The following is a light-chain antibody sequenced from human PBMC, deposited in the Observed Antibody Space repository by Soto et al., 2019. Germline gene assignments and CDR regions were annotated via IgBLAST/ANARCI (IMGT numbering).Light chain of an antibody. CDR3: AAWDDSLNAL. Sequence: QSVLTQSPSLSATPGQRVNISCSGSFSNIGDNAVNWYQQLPGAAPKLLIYLNDQRPSGVPDRFSGSKSGTSAFLAISGLQSEDEADYYCAAWDDSLNALFGTGTKLTVL. CDR1: FSNIGDNA. J-gene: IGLJ1*01. CDR2: LND. V-gene: IGLV1-44*01.